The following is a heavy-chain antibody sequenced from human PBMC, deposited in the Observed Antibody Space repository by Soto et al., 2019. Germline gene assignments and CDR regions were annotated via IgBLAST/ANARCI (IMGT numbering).Heavy chain of an antibody. Sequence: EVQLVESGGGLVQPGGSLRLSCAASGFTFSDHYMQWVRQAPGKGLEWVARIRNKANSYTTIYAASVKGRFTISRDGSKNSLYLEMSSLRPEDTAVYYCSSGAEGKTPAGSLNYYYGMDVWGQGTTVTVSS. CDR1: GFTFSDHY. CDR3: SSGAEGKTPAGSLNYYYGMDV. V-gene: IGHV3-72*01. CDR2: IRNKANSYTT. D-gene: IGHD3-10*01. J-gene: IGHJ6*02.